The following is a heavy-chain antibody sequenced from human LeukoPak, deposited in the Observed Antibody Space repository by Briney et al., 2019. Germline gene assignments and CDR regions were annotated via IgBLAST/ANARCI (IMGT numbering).Heavy chain of an antibody. CDR3: ARPSRVSSWYGYFDL. Sequence: PSETLSLTCTVSGGSISSYYWSWIRQPAGRGLEWIGRIYTSGSTNYNPSLKSRVTMSVDTSKNQFSLKLSSVTAADTAVYYCARPSRVSSWYGYFDLWGRGTLVTVSS. CDR2: IYTSGST. CDR1: GGSISSYY. D-gene: IGHD6-13*01. V-gene: IGHV4-4*07. J-gene: IGHJ2*01.